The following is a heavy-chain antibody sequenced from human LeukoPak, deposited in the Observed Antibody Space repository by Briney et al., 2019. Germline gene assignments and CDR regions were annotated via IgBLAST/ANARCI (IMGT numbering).Heavy chain of an antibody. J-gene: IGHJ4*02. CDR3: ARQGLRYFDWLSIMGIDY. D-gene: IGHD3-9*01. V-gene: IGHV3-21*01. Sequence: GGSLRLSCAASGFTFSSYSMNWVRQAPGKGLEWVSSISSSSSYIYYADSVKGRFTISRDNAKNSLYLQMNSLRAEDTAVYYCARQGLRYFDWLSIMGIDYWGQGTLVTVSS. CDR2: ISSSSSYI. CDR1: GFTFSSYS.